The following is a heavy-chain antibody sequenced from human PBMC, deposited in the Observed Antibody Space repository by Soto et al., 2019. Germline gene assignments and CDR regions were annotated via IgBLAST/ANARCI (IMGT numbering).Heavy chain of an antibody. V-gene: IGHV4-4*02. Sequence: SETLGVTCAISDASIGTNNWWRWFRQPPGKGLEWIGEVYHSGTTNCNPSLKSRVTISIDNSKKQFSLRLTSMTAADTAVYYCAVQGDGDFDYWRQGTMVTVSS. CDR1: DASIGTNNW. CDR2: VYHSGTT. CDR3: AVQGDGDFDY. J-gene: IGHJ4*02.